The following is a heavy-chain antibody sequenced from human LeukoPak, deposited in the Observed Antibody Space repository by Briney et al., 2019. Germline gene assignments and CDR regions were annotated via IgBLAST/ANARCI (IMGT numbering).Heavy chain of an antibody. D-gene: IGHD2-15*01. CDR1: GYTFTSYY. J-gene: IGHJ4*02. CDR3: ARADGGGSCYLY. CDR2: MNPNSGNT. V-gene: IGHV1-8*01. Sequence: ASVKVSCKASGYTFTSYYLNWVRQATRKGVEWMGWMNPNSGNTGYAQKFQGRVTMTRNTSISTAYMELSSLRSEDTAVYYCARADGGGSCYLYWGQGTLVTVSS.